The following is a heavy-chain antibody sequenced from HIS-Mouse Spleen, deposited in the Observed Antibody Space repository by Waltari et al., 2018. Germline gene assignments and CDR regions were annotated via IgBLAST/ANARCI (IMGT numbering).Heavy chain of an antibody. CDR1: RYPLSSFP. CDR2: ISYDGSNK. V-gene: IGHV3-30*04. J-gene: IGHJ4*02. CDR3: ARAGDSSGWRDFDY. Sequence: VQLGESGGGVVQPGSPLRIPCDASRYPLSSFPVHWVRQAPGKGLEWVAVISYDGSNKYYADSVKGRFTISRDNSKNTLYLQMNSLRAEDTAVYYCARAGDSSGWRDFDYWGQGTLVTVSS. D-gene: IGHD6-19*01.